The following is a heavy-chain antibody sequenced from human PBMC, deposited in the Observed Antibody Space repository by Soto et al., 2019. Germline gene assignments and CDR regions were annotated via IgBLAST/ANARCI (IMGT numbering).Heavy chain of an antibody. J-gene: IGHJ4*02. CDR1: GFTFSSYS. Sequence: GSLRLSCAASGFTFSSYSMNWVRQAAGKGLEWVSSISSSSSYIYYADSVKGRFTISRDNAKNSLYLQMNSLRAEDTAVYYCSSGGIAVFDYWGQGTLVTVSS. CDR3: SSGGIAVFDY. V-gene: IGHV3-21*01. D-gene: IGHD6-13*01. CDR2: ISSSSSYI.